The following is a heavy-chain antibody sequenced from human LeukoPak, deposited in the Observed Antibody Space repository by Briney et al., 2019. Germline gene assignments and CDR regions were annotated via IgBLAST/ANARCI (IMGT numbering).Heavy chain of an antibody. Sequence: SETLSLTCTVSGGSISNGDHYWSWIRQHPGKGLEWIGHIYYSGSTYYNPSLKSRGIISVDTSQNQFSLKLSSVTAADTAVYYCARDEAIFGAGYYYGMDVWGQGTTVTVSS. D-gene: IGHD3-3*01. V-gene: IGHV4-31*03. CDR1: GGSISNGDHY. CDR3: ARDEAIFGAGYYYGMDV. CDR2: IYYSGST. J-gene: IGHJ6*02.